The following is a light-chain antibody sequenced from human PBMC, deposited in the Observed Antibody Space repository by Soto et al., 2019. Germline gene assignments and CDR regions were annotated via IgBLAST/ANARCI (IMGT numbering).Light chain of an antibody. CDR1: QGIRND. J-gene: IGKJ1*01. CDR2: DAS. V-gene: IGKV1-17*01. Sequence: DIQMTQSPSSLSASVGDRVTITCRASQGIRNDLGWYQQKPGKAPKRLIYDASIVESGVPSRFSGTGSGTEFTLIINGLQPDDFATYYCQQYHSDSLRTFGQGTKVDIK. CDR3: QQYHSDSLRT.